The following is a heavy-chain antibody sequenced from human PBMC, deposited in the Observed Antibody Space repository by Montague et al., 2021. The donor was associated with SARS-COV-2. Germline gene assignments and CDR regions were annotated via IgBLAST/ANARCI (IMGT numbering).Heavy chain of an antibody. V-gene: IGHV4-39*07. D-gene: IGHD3-22*01. Sequence: SETLSLTCTVSGGSISSSTYYRGWIRQTPGKGLEWIASIYYSGSTYFNPSLKSRVAISIDTSKNQFSLKLSSVTAADTAVYYCARRPYYYDSSGQFDPWGQGVLVTVSS. J-gene: IGHJ5*02. CDR3: ARRPYYYDSSGQFDP. CDR2: IYYSGST. CDR1: GGSISSSTYY.